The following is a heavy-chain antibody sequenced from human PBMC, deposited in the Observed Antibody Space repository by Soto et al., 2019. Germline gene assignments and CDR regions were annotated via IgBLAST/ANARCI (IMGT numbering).Heavy chain of an antibody. V-gene: IGHV4-61*01. CDR1: GGSVSSGSYY. CDR3: ARELGSSGWSNWFDP. J-gene: IGHJ5*02. Sequence: SETLSLTCTVSGGSVSSGSYYWSWIRQPPGKGLEWIGYIYYSGSTNYNPSLKSRVTISVDTSKNQFSLTLSSVTAADTAVYYCARELGSSGWSNWFDPWGQGTLVTVSS. CDR2: IYYSGST. D-gene: IGHD6-19*01.